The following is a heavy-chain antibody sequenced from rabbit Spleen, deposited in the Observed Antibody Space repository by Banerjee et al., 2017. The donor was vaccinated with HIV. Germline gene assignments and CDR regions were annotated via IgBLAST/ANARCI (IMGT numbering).Heavy chain of an antibody. CDR3: ARDNGSGDYIDVYFDL. CDR1: GFEFRRGYD. CDR2: IYTGNGKT. D-gene: IGHD1-1*01. Sequence: QEQLVESGGGLVQPEGFLPLTCHASGFEFRRGYDMGWVRQVPGRGLEWVGCIYTGNGKTYYASWAKGRFTISKSSSTTVTLQMTSLTAADTASYFCARDNGSGDYIDVYFDLWGQGTLVTVS. V-gene: IGHV1S45*01. J-gene: IGHJ4*01.